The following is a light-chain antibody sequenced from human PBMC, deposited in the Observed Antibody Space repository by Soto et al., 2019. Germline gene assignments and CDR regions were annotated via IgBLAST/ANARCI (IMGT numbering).Light chain of an antibody. CDR3: GTCDSSRSVVV. J-gene: IGLJ2*01. Sequence: QSVLTQPPSVSAAPGQKVTISCSGSSSNIGTDYVSWYQQLPGTAPQQLLYDNNNRPPAMADRLSGSKSGTSATLGITGLQKGDEAAYYYGTCDSSRSVVVFGGGTKLTVL. CDR1: SSNIGTDY. V-gene: IGLV1-51*01. CDR2: DNN.